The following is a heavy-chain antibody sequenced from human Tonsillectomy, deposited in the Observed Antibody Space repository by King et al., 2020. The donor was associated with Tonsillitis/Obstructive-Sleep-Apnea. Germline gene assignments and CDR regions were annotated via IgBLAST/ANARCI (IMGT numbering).Heavy chain of an antibody. J-gene: IGHJ3*02. D-gene: IGHD3-16*01. CDR3: ARDRPSGGAFDI. V-gene: IGHV1-46*01. Sequence: AQLVQSGAEVKKPGASVKVSCKASGYTFTSYYMHWVRQAPGQGLEWMGIINPSGGSTSYAQKFQGRVTMTRDTSTRTVYMELSSLRSEDTAVYYCARDRPSGGAFDIWGQGTMVTVSS. CDR1: GYTFTSYY. CDR2: INPSGGST.